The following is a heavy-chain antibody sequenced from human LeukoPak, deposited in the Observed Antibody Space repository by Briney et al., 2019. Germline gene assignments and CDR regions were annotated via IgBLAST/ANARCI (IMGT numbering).Heavy chain of an antibody. Sequence: ASVKVSCKASGYTFTSYGISWVRQAPGQGLEWMGWISAYNGNTNFAQKLQGRVTMTTDTSTGTAYMELRSLRFDDPAVYYCARDGSVSSGYPNYWGQGTLVTVSS. CDR1: GYTFTSYG. CDR2: ISAYNGNT. J-gene: IGHJ4*02. D-gene: IGHD3-22*01. CDR3: ARDGSVSSGYPNY. V-gene: IGHV1-18*01.